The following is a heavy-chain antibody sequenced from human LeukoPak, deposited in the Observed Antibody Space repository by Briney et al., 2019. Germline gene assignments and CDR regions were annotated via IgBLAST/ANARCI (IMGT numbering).Heavy chain of an antibody. J-gene: IGHJ4*02. V-gene: IGHV4-61*02. CDR2: IYTSGST. Sequence: SQTLSLTCTVSGGSISSGSYYWSCIRQPAGKGLECIGRIYTSGSTNYNPSLKSRVTMSVDTSKHQFSLKLSSVTAADTAVYYCAREPLRWSAFFDYWGQGTLVTVSS. CDR1: GGSISSGSYY. D-gene: IGHD4-23*01. CDR3: AREPLRWSAFFDY.